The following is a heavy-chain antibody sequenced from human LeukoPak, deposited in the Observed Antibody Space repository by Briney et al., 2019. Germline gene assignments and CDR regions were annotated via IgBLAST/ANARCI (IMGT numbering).Heavy chain of an antibody. CDR1: GFTFSTYA. D-gene: IGHD3-9*01. Sequence: GGSLRLSCAASGFTFSTYAMSWVRQAPGKGLEWVSVVSGSGGSTYYADSVKGRFTISRDNSKNTLYLQMSSLRAEDTAVYYCAKSLLRYFDWYFDYWGQGTLVTVSS. J-gene: IGHJ4*02. V-gene: IGHV3-23*01. CDR3: AKSLLRYFDWYFDY. CDR2: VSGSGGST.